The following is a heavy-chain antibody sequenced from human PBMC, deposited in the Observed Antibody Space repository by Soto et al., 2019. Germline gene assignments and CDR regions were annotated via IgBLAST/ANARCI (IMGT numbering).Heavy chain of an antibody. CDR1: GFAFSSYS. Sequence: GGSLRLSCAASGFAFSSYSMNWVRQAPGKGLEWVSYISSSSSTIYYADSVKGRFTISRDNAKNSLYLQMNSLRAEDTAVYYCDKRESGALSVGGPFDIWGQGKVVTVSS. D-gene: IGHD3-10*01. CDR3: DKRESGALSVGGPFDI. J-gene: IGHJ3*02. V-gene: IGHV3-48*01. CDR2: ISSSSSTI.